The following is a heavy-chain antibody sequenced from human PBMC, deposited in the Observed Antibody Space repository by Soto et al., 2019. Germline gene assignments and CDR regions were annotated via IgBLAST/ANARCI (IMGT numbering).Heavy chain of an antibody. CDR3: AQDPNGTGCYAFDS. V-gene: IGHV3-23*01. D-gene: IGHD2-2*01. J-gene: IGHJ4*02. Sequence: EVQLLESGGGLVQPGGSLRLSCAASGFTFSSYAMSWVRQAPGKGLEWVSAINSRGCSTYYADSVKGRFTISRDSPKNTPYRHTSSLRAEDTALYYCAQDPNGTGCYAFDSWGPGTLVTVSS. CDR2: INSRGCST. CDR1: GFTFSSYA.